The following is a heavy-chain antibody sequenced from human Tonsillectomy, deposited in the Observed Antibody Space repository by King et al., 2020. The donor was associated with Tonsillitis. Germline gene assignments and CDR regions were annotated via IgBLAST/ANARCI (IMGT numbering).Heavy chain of an antibody. CDR2: ILSNDEK. CDR1: GFSLSNARMG. D-gene: IGHD5-18*01. Sequence: TLKESGHVLVKPTETLTLTCTVSGFSLSNARMGVSWIRQPPGKALEWLAHILSNDEKSYSTSLKSRLTISKDTSKSQVVLTMTNTDPVDTATYYCARRRLDPALVLYDYWRQGTLATVSS. J-gene: IGHJ4*02. CDR3: ARRRLDPALVLYDY. V-gene: IGHV2-26*01.